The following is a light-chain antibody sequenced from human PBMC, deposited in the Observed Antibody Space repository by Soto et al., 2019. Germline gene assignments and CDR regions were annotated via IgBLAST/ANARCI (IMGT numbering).Light chain of an antibody. CDR3: MQGTHWPPYS. J-gene: IGKJ2*03. CDR2: KVS. Sequence: VLTQSPLSLPVTLGQPASISCNSSQSLVYSDGNTYLNWFQQRPGQSPRRLIYKVSDRDSGVPDRFSGSGSATDFTLKISGVEAEDVGIYYCMQGTHWPPYSFGQGTKLEIK. CDR1: QSLVYSDGNTY. V-gene: IGKV2-30*01.